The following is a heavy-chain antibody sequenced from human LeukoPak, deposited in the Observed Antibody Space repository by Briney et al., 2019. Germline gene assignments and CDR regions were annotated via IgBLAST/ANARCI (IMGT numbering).Heavy chain of an antibody. J-gene: IGHJ4*02. V-gene: IGHV3-23*01. CDR2: ISGGTT. CDR1: GFTISTYG. Sequence: LPGGSLRLSCAASGFTISTYGMSWVRQAPGKGLEWVSSISGGTTYYADSVKGRFTISRDNSKNTVSLQMNSLRAEDTAVYYCAKSLYHSGNYWGQGTLVTVSS. CDR3: AKSLYHSGNY. D-gene: IGHD3-10*01.